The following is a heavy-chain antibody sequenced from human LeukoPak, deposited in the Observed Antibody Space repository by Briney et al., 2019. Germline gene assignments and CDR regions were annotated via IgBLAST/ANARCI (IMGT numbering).Heavy chain of an antibody. CDR2: ISAYNGNT. J-gene: IGHJ3*02. Sequence: GASVKVSCKASGYTFTSYGISWVRQAPGQGLEWMGWISAYNGNTNYAQKLQGRVTMTTDTSTSTAYMELRSLRSDDTAVYYCARDLYYDFWSGPPGFDIWGQGTMVTVSS. CDR3: ARDLYYDFWSGPPGFDI. CDR1: GYTFTSYG. D-gene: IGHD3-3*01. V-gene: IGHV1-18*01.